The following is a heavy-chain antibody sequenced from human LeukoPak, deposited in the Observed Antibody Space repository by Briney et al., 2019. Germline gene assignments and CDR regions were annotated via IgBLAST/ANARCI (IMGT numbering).Heavy chain of an antibody. V-gene: IGHV1-24*01. CDR2: FDPEDGET. CDR1: GYTLTELS. D-gene: IGHD5-18*01. CDR3: ATSTSWIQLPWPFDY. Sequence: GASVKASCKVSGYTLTELSMHWVRQAPGKGLEWMGGFDPEDGETIYAQKFQGRVTMTEDTSTDTAYMELSSLRSEDTAVYYCATSTSWIQLPWPFDYWGQGTLVTVSS. J-gene: IGHJ4*02.